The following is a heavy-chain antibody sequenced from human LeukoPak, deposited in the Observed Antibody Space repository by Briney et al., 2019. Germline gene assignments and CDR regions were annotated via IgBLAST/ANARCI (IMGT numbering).Heavy chain of an antibody. CDR3: ARDGRYTGYGGGY. Sequence: GGSLRLSCAASGFTFSSYWMSWVRQAPGKGLEWVANIKQDGSEKYYVDSVKGRFTISRDNAKNSLYLQMKRLRAEDTAVYYCARDGRYTGYGGGYWGQGTLVTVSS. V-gene: IGHV3-7*01. D-gene: IGHD5-12*01. CDR1: GFTFSSYW. CDR2: IKQDGSEK. J-gene: IGHJ4*02.